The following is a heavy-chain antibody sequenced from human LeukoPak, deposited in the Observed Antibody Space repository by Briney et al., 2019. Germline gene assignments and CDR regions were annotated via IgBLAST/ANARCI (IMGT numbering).Heavy chain of an antibody. CDR3: AKDYCGGDCYIYYYYMDV. CDR2: IRYDGSNK. CDR1: GFSFSSDG. D-gene: IGHD2-21*02. J-gene: IGHJ6*03. V-gene: IGHV3-30*02. Sequence: GRSLRRSCAASGFSFSSDGMHWVRQAPGKGLEWVAFIRYDGSNKYYADSVKGRFTISRDNSKNTLYLQMNSLRAEDTAVYYCAKDYCGGDCYIYYYYMDVWGKGTTVTISS.